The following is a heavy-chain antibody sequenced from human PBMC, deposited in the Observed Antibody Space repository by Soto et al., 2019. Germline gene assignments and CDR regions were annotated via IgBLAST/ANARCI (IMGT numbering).Heavy chain of an antibody. V-gene: IGHV1-18*01. CDR2: ISTYNGNT. CDR3: ARRLASYYYGMDV. CDR1: GDSFSSYG. Sequence: ASVKVCCEACGDSFSSYGISWVRQAPGQGLEWMGWISTYNGNTNYAQKLQGRVTMTTDTSTNTAYMDLRSLTSDDAAVYFCARRLASYYYGMDVWGQGTTVTVSS. D-gene: IGHD3-16*01. J-gene: IGHJ6*02.